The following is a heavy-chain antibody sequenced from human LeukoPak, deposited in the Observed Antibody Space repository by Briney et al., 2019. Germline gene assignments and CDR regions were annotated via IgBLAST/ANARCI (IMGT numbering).Heavy chain of an antibody. Sequence: GGTLRLSCAASGFTFSSYGMSWVRQAPGKGLEWVSAISGSGGSTYYADSVKGRFTISRDNSKSTLYLQMNSLRAEDTAVYYCAKDRKYCSSTSCYVVGALDYWGQGTLVTVSS. CDR2: ISGSGGST. D-gene: IGHD2-2*01. J-gene: IGHJ4*02. CDR3: AKDRKYCSSTSCYVVGALDY. V-gene: IGHV3-23*01. CDR1: GFTFSSYG.